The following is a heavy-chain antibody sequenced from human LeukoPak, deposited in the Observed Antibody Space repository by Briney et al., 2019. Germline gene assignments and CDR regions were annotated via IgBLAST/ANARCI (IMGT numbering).Heavy chain of an antibody. CDR3: ARRRSCSGGSCYGDFDY. V-gene: IGHV5-51*01. Sequence: GESLKISCKGSGYSFTSYWVGWVRQMPGKGLEWMGIIYPGDSDTRYDQSFRGQVTTSADKSISTDYLQWSSLKASDTAMYYCARRRSCSGGSCYGDFDYWGQGTLVTVSS. CDR1: GYSFTSYW. CDR2: IYPGDSDT. J-gene: IGHJ4*02. D-gene: IGHD2-15*01.